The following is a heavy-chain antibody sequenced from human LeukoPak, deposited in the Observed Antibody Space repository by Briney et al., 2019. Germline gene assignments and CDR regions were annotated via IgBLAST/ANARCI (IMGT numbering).Heavy chain of an antibody. D-gene: IGHD2/OR15-2a*01. CDR2: IYHSGST. Sequence: PSETLSLTCAVSGYSLSSGYYWGWIRQPPGKGLGGIGSIYHSGSTYYNPSLKSRVTISVDTSKNQFSLKLSSATAADTAVYSCARETSQNIVRRPNWFDPWGQGTLVTVSS. V-gene: IGHV4-38-2*02. CDR3: ARETSQNIVRRPNWFDP. J-gene: IGHJ5*02. CDR1: GYSLSSGYY.